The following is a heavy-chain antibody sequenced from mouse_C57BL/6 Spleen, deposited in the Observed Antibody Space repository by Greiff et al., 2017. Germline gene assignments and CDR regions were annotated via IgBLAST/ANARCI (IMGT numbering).Heavy chain of an antibody. J-gene: IGHJ2*01. CDR3: ARSQYDYDDY. V-gene: IGHV1-54*01. D-gene: IGHD2-4*01. CDR2: INPGSGGT. Sequence: QVQLQQSGAELVRPGTSVKVSCKASGYAFTNYLIEWVKQRPGQGLEWIGVINPGSGGTNYNEKFKGKATLTADKSSSTAYMQLSSLTSEDSAVYFCARSQYDYDDYWGQGTTLTVSS. CDR1: GYAFTNYL.